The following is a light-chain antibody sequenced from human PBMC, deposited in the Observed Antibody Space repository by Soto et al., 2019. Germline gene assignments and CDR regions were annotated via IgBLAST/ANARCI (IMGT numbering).Light chain of an antibody. CDR1: QSVVSY. J-gene: IGKJ4*01. Sequence: ETVLTQSPVTLSLSPGQRATLSCRASQSVVSYLAWYQQKPGQAPRLLIYDASNRATGVPARFSGSGSGTDFTLTVDSLEPEDFAVYYCQHRSSWPLTFGGGTKVDIK. CDR3: QHRSSWPLT. V-gene: IGKV3-11*01. CDR2: DAS.